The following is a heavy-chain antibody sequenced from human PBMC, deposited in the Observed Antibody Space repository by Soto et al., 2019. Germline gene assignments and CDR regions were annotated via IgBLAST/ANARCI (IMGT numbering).Heavy chain of an antibody. CDR1: SGSISSSNW. CDR3: ARGSYDYGENFDY. D-gene: IGHD4-17*01. Sequence: SETLSLTCAVSSGSISSSNWWSWVRQPPGKGLEWIGEIYHSGSTNYNPSLKSRVTISVDKSKNQFSLKLSSVTAADTAVYYCARGSYDYGENFDYWGQGTLVTVSS. V-gene: IGHV4-4*02. CDR2: IYHSGST. J-gene: IGHJ4*02.